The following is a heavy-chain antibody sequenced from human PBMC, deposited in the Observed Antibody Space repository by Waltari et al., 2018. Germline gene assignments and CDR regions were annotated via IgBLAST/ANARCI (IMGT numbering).Heavy chain of an antibody. D-gene: IGHD3-22*01. CDR3: ARERHRLMEEGYLMALDP. CDR1: SYTFSDYG. Sequence: QVQLVQSGAEVKKPGASVNVSCKASSYTFSDYGISWVRQAPGQGLEWMGWISGNNGHTNHAEKFQGRLIMTEDTSTTTVYMELTDLTSDDTAVYYCARERHRLMEEGYLMALDPWGQGTLVTVSS. J-gene: IGHJ5*02. V-gene: IGHV1-18*01. CDR2: ISGNNGHT.